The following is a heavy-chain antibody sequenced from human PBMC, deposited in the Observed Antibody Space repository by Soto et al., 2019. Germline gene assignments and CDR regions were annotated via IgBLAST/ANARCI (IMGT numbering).Heavy chain of an antibody. D-gene: IGHD5-12*01. CDR1: GVSISSSSYY. Sequence: SETLSLXCTVSGVSISSSSYYWGWIRQPPGKGLEWIGSIYYSGSTYYNPSLKSRVTISVDTSKNQFSLKLSSVTAADTAVYYCARQNGRDGYDSLDYWGQGTLVTVSS. CDR2: IYYSGST. CDR3: ARQNGRDGYDSLDY. V-gene: IGHV4-39*01. J-gene: IGHJ4*02.